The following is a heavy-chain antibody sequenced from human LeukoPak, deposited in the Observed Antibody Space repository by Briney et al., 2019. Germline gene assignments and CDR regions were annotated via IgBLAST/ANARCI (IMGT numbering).Heavy chain of an antibody. CDR1: GGTFSSYA. Sequence: SSVKVSCKASGGTFSSYAISWVRQATGQGLEWMGRIIPIFGTANYAQKFQGRVTITTDESTSTAYMELSSLRSEDTAVYYCARDREQLNSFDYWGQGTLVTVSS. D-gene: IGHD5-18*01. CDR3: ARDREQLNSFDY. J-gene: IGHJ4*02. CDR2: IIPIFGTA. V-gene: IGHV1-69*05.